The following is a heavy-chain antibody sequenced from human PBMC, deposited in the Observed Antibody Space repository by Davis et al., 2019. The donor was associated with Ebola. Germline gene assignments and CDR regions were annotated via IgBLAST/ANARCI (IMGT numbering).Heavy chain of an antibody. Sequence: GESLKISCAASGFTFSSYAMSWVRQAPGKGLEWVSGISGSGSSTYYADSVKGRFTISRDNSKNTLYLQMNSLRAEDTAVYYCAKGAGYCTNGVCYIVPFDYWGQGTLVTVSS. CDR3: AKGAGYCTNGVCYIVPFDY. CDR2: ISGSGSST. D-gene: IGHD2-8*01. V-gene: IGHV3-23*01. J-gene: IGHJ4*02. CDR1: GFTFSSYA.